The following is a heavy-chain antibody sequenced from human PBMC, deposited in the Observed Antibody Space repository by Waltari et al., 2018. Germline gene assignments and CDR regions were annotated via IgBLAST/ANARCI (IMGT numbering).Heavy chain of an antibody. Sequence: QLQLQESGPGLVKPSETLSLTCTVSGGSISSSSYYWGWIRQPPGKGLEWIGSIYYSGGTYYNPALKSRVTISVDTSKNQFSLKLSSVTAADTAVYYCARDLVGEWELEKENWFDPWGQGTLVTVSS. CDR1: GGSISSSSYY. CDR2: IYYSGGT. CDR3: ARDLVGEWELEKENWFDP. D-gene: IGHD1-26*01. V-gene: IGHV4-39*07. J-gene: IGHJ5*02.